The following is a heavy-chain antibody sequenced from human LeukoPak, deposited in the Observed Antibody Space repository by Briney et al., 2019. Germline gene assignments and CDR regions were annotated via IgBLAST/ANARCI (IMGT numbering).Heavy chain of an antibody. Sequence: GESLEISGKGSGYSFASYWIGWVRQLPGKGRGWMGIIFPGDSDTRYSPSFQGKAPIPAGKSTSTAYLQRSSLKASDTAMYYCARRGIAARGHHYGMDVWGQGTTVTVSS. CDR2: IFPGDSDT. V-gene: IGHV5-51*01. CDR3: ARRGIAARGHHYGMDV. D-gene: IGHD6-6*01. CDR1: GYSFASYW. J-gene: IGHJ6*02.